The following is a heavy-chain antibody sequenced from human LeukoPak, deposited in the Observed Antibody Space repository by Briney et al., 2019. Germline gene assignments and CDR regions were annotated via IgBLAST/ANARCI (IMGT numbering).Heavy chain of an antibody. CDR1: GFTFSSYA. V-gene: IGHV3-64*02. Sequence: TGGSLRLSCAASGFTFSSYAMHWVRQAPGKGLEYVPAISSNGGSTYYADSVKGRFTISRDNSKNTLYLQMGSLRAEDMAVYYCARSPHYYYYGMDVWGQGTTVTVSS. CDR2: ISSNGGST. J-gene: IGHJ6*02. CDR3: ARSPHYYYYGMDV.